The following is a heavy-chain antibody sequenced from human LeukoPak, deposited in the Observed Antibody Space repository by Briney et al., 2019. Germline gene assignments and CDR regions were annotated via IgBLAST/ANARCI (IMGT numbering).Heavy chain of an antibody. J-gene: IGHJ4*02. CDR1: SGSINSGNFY. CDR2: IYYSGGT. Sequence: SQTLSLTCTMSSGSINSGNFYWTWIRQNPGKGLEWIGYIYYSGGTYYNPSLRSRLSKSLDTSRNQFSLRLSSVTAADTAVYYCAVTGSYTTTLHYWGQGTLVTVSS. V-gene: IGHV4-31*03. CDR3: AVTGSYTTTLHY. D-gene: IGHD2-2*02.